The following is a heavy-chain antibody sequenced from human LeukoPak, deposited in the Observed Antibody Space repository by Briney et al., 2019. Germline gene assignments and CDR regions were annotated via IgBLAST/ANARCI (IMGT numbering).Heavy chain of an antibody. Sequence: GGSLRLSCAASGFPFSSYAMSWVRQAPGKGLEWVSAISGSGGSTYYADSVKGRFTISRDNSKNTLYLQMNSLRAEGTAVYYCAKDRSAAAGVNYYFDYWGQGTLVTVSS. CDR1: GFPFSSYA. D-gene: IGHD6-13*01. CDR3: AKDRSAAAGVNYYFDY. J-gene: IGHJ4*02. CDR2: ISGSGGST. V-gene: IGHV3-23*01.